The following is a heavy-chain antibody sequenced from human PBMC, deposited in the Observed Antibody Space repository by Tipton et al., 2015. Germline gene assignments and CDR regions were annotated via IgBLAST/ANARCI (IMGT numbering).Heavy chain of an antibody. CDR3: ACQDYDSLTRDYQTVDY. V-gene: IGHV4-34*01. CDR2: INHSGYT. Sequence: TLSLTCAVYGGSFSGYFWTWIRQPPGKGLEWIGEINHSGYTNYNPSLKSRVTISVDTSRNRFSLKLTSVTAADTAVYYCACQDYDSLTRDYQTVDYWGQGTLVTVSS. J-gene: IGHJ4*02. D-gene: IGHD3-9*01. CDR1: GGSFSGYF.